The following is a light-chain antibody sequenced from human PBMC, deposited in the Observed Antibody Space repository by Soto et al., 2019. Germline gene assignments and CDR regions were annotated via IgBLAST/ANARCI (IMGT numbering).Light chain of an antibody. V-gene: IGKV3-20*01. J-gene: IGKJ2*01. CDR3: HQYENSVMYT. CDR1: QSVRSSF. CDR2: DVS. Sequence: EIVLTQSPGTLSLSPGERATLSCRASQSVRSSFFAWYQQKPGQAPRLLIYDVSVRATGIPDRFSGSGSGTDFTLTINSLEPEDFAVYYCHQYENSVMYTFGQGTKLEIK.